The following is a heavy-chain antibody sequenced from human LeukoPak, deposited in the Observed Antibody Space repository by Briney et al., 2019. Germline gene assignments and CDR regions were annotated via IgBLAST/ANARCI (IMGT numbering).Heavy chain of an antibody. V-gene: IGHV5-51*01. Sequence: GESLKISCKGSGYSFTSYWIGWVRQMPGKGLEWMGIIYSGDSDTRYSPSFQGQVTISADKSISTAYLQWSSLKASDTAMYYCARSLGGGCSSTSCRNWFDPWGQGTLVTVSS. CDR2: IYSGDSDT. D-gene: IGHD2-2*01. CDR1: GYSFTSYW. J-gene: IGHJ5*02. CDR3: ARSLGGGCSSTSCRNWFDP.